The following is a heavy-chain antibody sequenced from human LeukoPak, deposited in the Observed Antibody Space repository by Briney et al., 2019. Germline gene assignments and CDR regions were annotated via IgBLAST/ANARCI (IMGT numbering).Heavy chain of an antibody. V-gene: IGHV4-59*08. D-gene: IGHD1-26*01. CDR2: FYDSGDF. CDR3: ARLLRPGGRKGDAFDI. CDR1: GGSISGHH. J-gene: IGHJ3*02. Sequence: PSQTLSLTCTVSGGSISGHHWTWIRQPPGTGLEWIGYFYDSGDFNYNPSLKSRVTIWMDMSNNQFSLTMSSVTAADTAMYYCARLLRPGGRKGDAFDIWGQGTLDTVSS.